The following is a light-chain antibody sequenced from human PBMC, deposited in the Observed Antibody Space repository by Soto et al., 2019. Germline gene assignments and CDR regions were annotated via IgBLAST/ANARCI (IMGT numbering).Light chain of an antibody. V-gene: IGKV1-39*01. Sequence: DIQMTQSPSSLSAFVGDRVTITCRASQSISSYLNWYQQKPGKAPKLLIFAASNLQSGVPSRFRGRGSGADFTFTISSLQPEDFATYYCQQSYNSPLTFGGGTKVDIK. J-gene: IGKJ4*01. CDR2: AAS. CDR1: QSISSY. CDR3: QQSYNSPLT.